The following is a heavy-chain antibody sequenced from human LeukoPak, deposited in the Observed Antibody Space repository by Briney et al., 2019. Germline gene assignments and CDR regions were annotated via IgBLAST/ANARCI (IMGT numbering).Heavy chain of an antibody. J-gene: IGHJ5*02. CDR3: ARIPITIFGVVSYRNWFDP. V-gene: IGHV4-39*01. CDR2: IYYGGST. CDR1: GGSISSSSYY. Sequence: SETLSLTCTVSGGSISSSSYYWGWIRQPPGKGLEWIGRIYYGGSTYYSPSLKSRVTISVDTSRNQFSLKLSSVTAADTAVYYCARIPITIFGVVSYRNWFDPWGQGTLVTVSS. D-gene: IGHD3-3*01.